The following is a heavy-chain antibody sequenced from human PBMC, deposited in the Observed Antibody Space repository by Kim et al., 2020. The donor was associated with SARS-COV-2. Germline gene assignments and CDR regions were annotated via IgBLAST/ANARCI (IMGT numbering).Heavy chain of an antibody. CDR2: INHSGST. CDR3: ERGVRGAV. J-gene: IGHJ6*02. V-gene: IGHV4-34*01. D-gene: IGHD1-26*01. Sequence: SETLSLTCAVSGGSFSGYYWSWIRQPPGKGLAWIGEINHSGSTNYNPSLKSRVTISVDTSKNQFSLKLSSVTAADTAVYYCERGVRGAVWGHGTTVTVSS. CDR1: GGSFSGYY.